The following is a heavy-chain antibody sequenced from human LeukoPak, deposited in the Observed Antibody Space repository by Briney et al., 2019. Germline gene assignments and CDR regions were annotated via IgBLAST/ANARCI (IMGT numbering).Heavy chain of an antibody. CDR2: IWYDGTNK. Sequence: PGGSLRLSCAASGFTLSRYGMHWVRQAPGKGLEWVAVIWYDGTNKYYADSVKGRFTISRHNSKNTLYLQMNSLRAEDTAVYYCARVLGSGSYLYFDYWGQGTLVTVSS. J-gene: IGHJ4*02. V-gene: IGHV3-33*01. CDR3: ARVLGSGSYLYFDY. CDR1: GFTLSRYG. D-gene: IGHD1-26*01.